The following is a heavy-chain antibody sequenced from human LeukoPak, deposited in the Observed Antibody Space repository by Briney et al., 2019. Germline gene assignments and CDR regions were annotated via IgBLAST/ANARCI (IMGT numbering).Heavy chain of an antibody. D-gene: IGHD2-2*01. CDR2: INAGNGNT. CDR1: GYTFTSYA. Sequence: ASVKVSCKASGYTFTSYAMHWVRQAPGQRLEWMGWINAGNGNTKYSQKFQGRVTITRDTSASTAYMELSSLRSEDTAGYYCARSPAAGLYYYYGMDVWGKGTTVTVSS. V-gene: IGHV1-3*01. J-gene: IGHJ6*04. CDR3: ARSPAAGLYYYYGMDV.